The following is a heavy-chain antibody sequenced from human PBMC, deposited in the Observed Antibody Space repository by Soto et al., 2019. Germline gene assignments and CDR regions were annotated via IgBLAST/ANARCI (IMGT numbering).Heavy chain of an antibody. D-gene: IGHD2-15*01. V-gene: IGHV4-31*03. Sequence: QVQLQESGPGLVKPSQTLSLTCTVSGGSISSGGYYWSWIRQHPGKGLEWIGYIYYSGSTYYNPSLKSRVTISVDTSKNQFSLKLSSVTAADTAVYYCARRVVVVAAKDACDIWGQGTMVTVSS. J-gene: IGHJ3*02. CDR3: ARRVVVVAAKDACDI. CDR2: IYYSGST. CDR1: GGSISSGGYY.